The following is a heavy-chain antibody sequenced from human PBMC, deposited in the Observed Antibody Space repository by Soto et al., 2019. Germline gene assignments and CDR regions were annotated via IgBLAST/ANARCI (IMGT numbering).Heavy chain of an antibody. CDR1: GDRFTDYY. CDR3: ARESGEATDTFNSYYFSMDV. V-gene: IGHV1-2*04. D-gene: IGHD2-15*01. CDR2: ITPNSGVT. J-gene: IGHJ6*03. Sequence: QVQLVQSGAEVKEPGASVTVSCRASGDRFTDYYMHWVRQAPGQGLERMGWITPNSGVTKYAQKFQGWVTMTRDPAIGAVYMQLSRLVFDDTVIYYCARESGEATDTFNSYYFSMDVWGTGTTVTVSS.